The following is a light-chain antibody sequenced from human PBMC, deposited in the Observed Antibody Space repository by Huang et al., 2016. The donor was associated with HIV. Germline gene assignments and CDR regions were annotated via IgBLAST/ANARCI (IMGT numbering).Light chain of an antibody. V-gene: IGKV3-11*01. CDR3: QERGNWPRFS. Sequence: EIVLTQSPATLSLSPRERATLSCRASQSVRESLAWYQHKPGQAPRLLIYEAAQRATGIPDRLSGSGSWTDFTLNISSLEREDFAVYYCQERGNWPRFSFGPGTKVDIK. J-gene: IGKJ3*01. CDR1: QSVRES. CDR2: EAA.